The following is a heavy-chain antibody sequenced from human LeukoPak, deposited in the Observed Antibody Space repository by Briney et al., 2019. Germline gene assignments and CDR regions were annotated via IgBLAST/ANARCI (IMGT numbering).Heavy chain of an antibody. J-gene: IGHJ4*02. V-gene: IGHV3-64D*06. CDR2: ISSNGGST. D-gene: IGHD3-10*01. CDR1: GFTFSSYA. CDR3: VKDQGTMVRGVIRSLDY. Sequence: GGSLRLSCPASGFTFSSYAMHWVRQAPGKGLEYVSAISSNGGSTYYADSVKGRFTISRDNSKNTLYLQMSSLRAEDTAVYYCVKDQGTMVRGVIRSLDYWGQGTLVTVSS.